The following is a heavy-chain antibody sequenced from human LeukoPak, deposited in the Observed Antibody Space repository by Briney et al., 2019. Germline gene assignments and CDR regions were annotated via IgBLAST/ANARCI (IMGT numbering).Heavy chain of an antibody. CDR2: ISCYNGDT. D-gene: IGHD6-19*01. CDR3: ARDPSNTSGWYQYFDA. J-gene: IGHJ2*01. V-gene: IGHV1-18*01. CDR1: GYAFTHHG. Sequence: ASVRVSCKASGYAFTHHGIAWIRQAPGQGLEWLGWISCYNGDTIYAQKFQGRVTLTTEKSTSTVYMELRSLTSDDTAVYYCARDPSNTSGWYQYFDAWGRGTLVSVSS.